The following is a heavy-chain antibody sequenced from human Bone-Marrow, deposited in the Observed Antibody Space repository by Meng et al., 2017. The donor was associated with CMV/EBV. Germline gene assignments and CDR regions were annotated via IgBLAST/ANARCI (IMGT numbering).Heavy chain of an antibody. V-gene: IGHV3-33*06. CDR1: GFTFSSYG. CDR3: AKDPSHRAAGLYYFDY. D-gene: IGHD6-13*01. Sequence: GESLKISCAASGFTFSSYGMHWVRQAPGKGLEWVAVIGYDGSNKYYADSVKGRFTISRDNSKNTLYLQMNSLRAEDTAVYYCAKDPSHRAAGLYYFDYRGHGNLVTVSS. J-gene: IGHJ4*01. CDR2: IGYDGSNK.